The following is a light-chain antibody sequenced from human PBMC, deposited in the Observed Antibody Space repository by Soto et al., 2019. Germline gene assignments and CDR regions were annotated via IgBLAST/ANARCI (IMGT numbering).Light chain of an antibody. CDR2: EGN. J-gene: IGLJ2*01. V-gene: IGLV2-23*01. CDR1: SSDVGTYNL. Sequence: QSALTQPASVSGSPGEAITISCTGTSSDVGTYNLVTWYQQHPGRVPKLILYEGNKRPSGVSSRFSASNSGNTASLTISGLQAEDEADYFCCSYAHSRTVIFVGGTKLTVL. CDR3: CSYAHSRTVI.